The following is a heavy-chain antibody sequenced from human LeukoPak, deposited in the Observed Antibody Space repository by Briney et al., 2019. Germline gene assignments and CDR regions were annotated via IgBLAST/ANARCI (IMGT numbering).Heavy chain of an antibody. CDR3: VRDWYRRFDY. CDR1: GFTFSSYG. V-gene: IGHV3-30*03. CDR2: ISYDGSNK. D-gene: IGHD6-13*01. Sequence: GGSLRLSCAASGFTFSSYGMHWVRQAPGKGLEWVAVISYDGSNKYYADSVKGRFTISRDNSKNTLYLQMNGLRAEDTAVYFCVRDWYRRFDYWGQGTLVTVSS. J-gene: IGHJ4*02.